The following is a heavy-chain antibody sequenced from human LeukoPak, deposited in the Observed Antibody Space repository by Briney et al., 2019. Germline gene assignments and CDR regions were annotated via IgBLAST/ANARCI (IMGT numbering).Heavy chain of an antibody. CDR1: GGSISSGDYY. D-gene: IGHD3-22*01. CDR2: IYYSGST. J-gene: IGHJ4*02. V-gene: IGHV4-30-4*08. CDR3: ASQTAYYYDSSGYLDY. Sequence: SQTLSLTCTVSGGSISSGDYYWSWIRQPPGKGLEWIGYIYYSGSTYYNPSLKSRVTISVDTSKNQFSLKLSSVTAADTAVYYRASQTAYYYDSSGYLDYWGQGTLLTVSS.